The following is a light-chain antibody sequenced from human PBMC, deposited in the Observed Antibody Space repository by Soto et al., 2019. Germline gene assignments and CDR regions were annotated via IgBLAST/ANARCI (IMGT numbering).Light chain of an antibody. CDR1: QGISRY. Sequence: IQLTQTPSSLSASVGDRVTITCRASQGISRYLAWYQQKPGEAPKLLIYDASSLQSGVPSRFSGSGSGTEFSLSITGLQPDDFATYYCQYYRGLSSFGPGTKVDI. CDR2: DAS. J-gene: IGKJ3*01. CDR3: QYYRGLSS. V-gene: IGKV1-5*01.